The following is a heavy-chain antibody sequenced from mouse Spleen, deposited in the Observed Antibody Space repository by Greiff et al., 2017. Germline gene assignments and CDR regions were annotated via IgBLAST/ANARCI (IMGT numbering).Heavy chain of an antibody. Sequence: QVHVKQSGPGLVAPSQSLSITCTVSGFSLTSYGVHWVRQPPGKGLEWLGVIWAGGSTNYNSALMSRLSISKDNSKSQVFLKMNSLQTDDTAMYYCARGREYFWYFDVWGAGTTVTVSS. D-gene: IGHD5-1*01. V-gene: IGHV2-9*02. CDR2: IWAGGST. CDR3: ARGREYFWYFDV. J-gene: IGHJ1*01. CDR1: GFSLTSYG.